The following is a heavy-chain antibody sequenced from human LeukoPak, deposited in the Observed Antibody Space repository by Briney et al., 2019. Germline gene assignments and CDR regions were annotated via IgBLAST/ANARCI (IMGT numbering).Heavy chain of an antibody. Sequence: GGSLRLSCAASGFTFSAYNMNWVRQAPGKGLEWVSSISSSSSYIYYADSVKGRFTISRDNAKNSLYLQMNSLRAEDTAVCGCARDYIAYDPLDYWGQGTLVTVSS. J-gene: IGHJ4*02. V-gene: IGHV3-21*01. CDR1: GFTFSAYN. CDR3: ARDYIAYDPLDY. D-gene: IGHD3-3*01. CDR2: ISSSSSYI.